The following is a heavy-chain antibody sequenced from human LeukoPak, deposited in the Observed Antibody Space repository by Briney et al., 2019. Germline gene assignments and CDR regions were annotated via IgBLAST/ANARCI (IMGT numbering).Heavy chain of an antibody. V-gene: IGHV3-9*01. J-gene: IGHJ4*02. D-gene: IGHD2-21*02. CDR3: ARAFPAYCGGDCYSFDY. Sequence: PGRSLRLSCAVSGFTFDDYAMHWVRQVPGKGLEWVAGISWNSDTRGYVDSVKGRFTISRDNAKNTLFLQMNSLRAEDTAVYYCARAFPAYCGGDCYSFDYWGQGTLVTVSS. CDR2: ISWNSDTR. CDR1: GFTFDDYA.